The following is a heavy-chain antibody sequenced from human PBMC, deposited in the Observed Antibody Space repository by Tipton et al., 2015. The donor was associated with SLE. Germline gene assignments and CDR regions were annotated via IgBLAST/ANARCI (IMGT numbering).Heavy chain of an antibody. Sequence: TLSLTCTVSGGSISSGSYYWGWIRQPPGKGLEWIGSIYYSGSTYYNPSLKSRVTIAVDTSKNQFSLKLSSVTAADTAVYYCARKDFDSSGYYFDYWGQGTLVTVSS. J-gene: IGHJ4*02. D-gene: IGHD3-22*01. V-gene: IGHV4-39*07. CDR2: IYYSGST. CDR3: ARKDFDSSGYYFDY. CDR1: GGSISSGSYY.